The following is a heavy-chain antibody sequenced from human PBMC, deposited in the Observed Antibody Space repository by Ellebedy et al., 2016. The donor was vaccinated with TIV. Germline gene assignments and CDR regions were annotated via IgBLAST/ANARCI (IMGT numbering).Heavy chain of an antibody. CDR2: INHSRIT. CDR1: GGSFSGYY. D-gene: IGHD6-19*01. J-gene: IGHJ4*02. V-gene: IGHV4-34*01. CDR3: ARWVAVAATYCDY. Sequence: MPSETLSLTCAVYGGSFSGYYWSWIRQPPGKGLEWIGEINHSRITNYNPSLKSRVTISVDTSKNQFYLKLSPVTAADTAVYYCARWVAVAATYCDYWGQGTLVTVSS.